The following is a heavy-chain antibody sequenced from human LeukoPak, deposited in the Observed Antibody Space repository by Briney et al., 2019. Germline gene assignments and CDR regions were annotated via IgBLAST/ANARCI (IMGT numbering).Heavy chain of an antibody. CDR3: ARPGRDYGDYINWFQP. J-gene: IGHJ5*02. D-gene: IGHD4-17*01. V-gene: IGHV4-39*01. CDR2: IYYTGST. CDR1: GGSISGSTYY. Sequence: PSETLSLTCTVSGGSISGSTYYWGWIRQPPGKGLEWIGSIYYTGSTYYNPSLKSRVTISVDTSKNQFSLNLNSVTAADTAVYYCARPGRDYGDYINWFQPWGQGTLVTVSS.